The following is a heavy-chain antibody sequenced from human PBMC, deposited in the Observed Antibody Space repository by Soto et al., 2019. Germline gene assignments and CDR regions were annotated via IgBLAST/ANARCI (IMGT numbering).Heavy chain of an antibody. CDR1: GFTFSSYA. CDR3: ANKGGGGGIFGKMDV. J-gene: IGHJ6*04. D-gene: IGHD3-3*01. CDR2: ISGSGGST. Sequence: EVQLLESGGGLVQPGGSLRLSCAASGFTFSSYAMSWVRQAPGKGLEWVSAISGSGGSTYYADSVKGRFTISRDNSKNPLYLQMNSLRAEDTAVYYWANKGGGGGIFGKMDVWGKGTTVTVSS. V-gene: IGHV3-23*01.